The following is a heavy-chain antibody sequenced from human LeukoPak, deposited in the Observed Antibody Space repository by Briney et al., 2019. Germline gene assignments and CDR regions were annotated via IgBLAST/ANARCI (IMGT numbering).Heavy chain of an antibody. CDR3: ARVWDGYNFDY. V-gene: IGHV4-59*11. Sequence: PSETLSLTCTVSGGFISSQYWSWIRQPPGKGLEWIGYIYYSGSTNYNPSLKSRVTISVDTSKNQFSLKLSSVTAADTAVYYCARVWDGYNFDYWGQETLLTVSS. CDR2: IYYSGST. CDR1: GGFISSQY. D-gene: IGHD5-24*01. J-gene: IGHJ4*02.